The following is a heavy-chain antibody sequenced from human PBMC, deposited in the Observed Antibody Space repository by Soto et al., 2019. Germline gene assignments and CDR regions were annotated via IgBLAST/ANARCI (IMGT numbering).Heavy chain of an antibody. D-gene: IGHD6-19*01. V-gene: IGHV1-18*01. CDR1: GYTFTSYG. CDR2: ISAYNGNT. J-gene: IGHJ3*02. CDR3: ATTKDPVAHDAFDI. Sequence: GASVKVSCKASGYTFTSYGISWVRQAPGQGLEWMGWISAYNGNTNYAQKLQGRVTMTTDTSTSTAYMELRSLRSDDTAVYYCATTKDPVAHDAFDIWGQGTMVTVSS.